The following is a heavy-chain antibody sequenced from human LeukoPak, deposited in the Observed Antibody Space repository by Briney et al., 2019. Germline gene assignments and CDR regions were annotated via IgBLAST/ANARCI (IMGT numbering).Heavy chain of an antibody. CDR3: AKDQCDYVWGSRFDS. CDR2: LDGSGGST. CDR1: GFTFSSYA. Sequence: GSLRLSCAASGFTFSSYAMSWVRQAPGKELEWVSALDGSGGSTYYADSVKGRFTISRDNSKNTLYLQMNSLRAEDTALYYCAKDQCDYVWGSRFDSWGQGTLVTVSS. J-gene: IGHJ4*02. D-gene: IGHD3-16*01. V-gene: IGHV3-23*01.